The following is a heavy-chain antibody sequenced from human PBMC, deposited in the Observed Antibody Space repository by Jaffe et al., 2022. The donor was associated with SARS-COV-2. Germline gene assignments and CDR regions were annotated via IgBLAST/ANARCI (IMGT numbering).Heavy chain of an antibody. J-gene: IGHJ4*02. CDR1: GLTFSNTW. D-gene: IGHD2-8*01. Sequence: EVQLVESGGGLVQPGGSTRLACAASGLTFSNTWMNWVRQAPGKGLEWVAQIKQGGSEIYYADSVKGRFTISRDDAKNSAYLQMNSLRADDTALYYCATNRGQDWGQGTLVTVSS. CDR3: ATNRGQD. CDR2: IKQGGSEI. V-gene: IGHV3-7*03.